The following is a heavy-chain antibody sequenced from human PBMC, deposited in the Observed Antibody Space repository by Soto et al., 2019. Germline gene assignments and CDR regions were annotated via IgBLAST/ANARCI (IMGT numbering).Heavy chain of an antibody. Sequence: QVQLVQSGAEEKKPGALVKVSCRASGYTFTSYAIHWVRQAPGQRLEWMGWINAGNGNTKYSQKFQGRVTITRDTSASTAYMELSSLRSEDTAVYYCARGVPIFMDYWGQGTLVTVSS. CDR3: ARGVPIFMDY. CDR1: GYTFTSYA. V-gene: IGHV1-3*05. CDR2: INAGNGNT. J-gene: IGHJ4*02. D-gene: IGHD3-10*01.